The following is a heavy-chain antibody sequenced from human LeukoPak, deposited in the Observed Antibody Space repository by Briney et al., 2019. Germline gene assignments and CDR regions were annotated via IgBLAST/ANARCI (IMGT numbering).Heavy chain of an antibody. Sequence: GGSLRLSCAASGFXFSSFAISWVRQAPGKGLEWVSSISDTGGSTYYTDSVKGRFTVSRDNSKNTLYLQMNILRAEDTAVYYCAKAGIPVAGYFDYWGQGTLVTVSS. CDR2: ISDTGGST. V-gene: IGHV3-23*01. CDR3: AKAGIPVAGYFDY. J-gene: IGHJ4*02. D-gene: IGHD6-19*01. CDR1: GFXFSSFA.